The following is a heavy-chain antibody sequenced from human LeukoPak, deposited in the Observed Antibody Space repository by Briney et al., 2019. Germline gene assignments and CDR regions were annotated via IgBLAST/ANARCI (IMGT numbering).Heavy chain of an antibody. Sequence: QPGRSLRLSCAASGFTFSSYAMHWVRQAPGKGLEWVAVISYDGSNKYYADSVKGRFTISRDNSKNTLYLQMNSLRAEDTAVYYCAMGPGPGFGDPWAFDIWGQGTMVTVSS. J-gene: IGHJ3*02. CDR3: AMGPGPGFGDPWAFDI. D-gene: IGHD3-10*01. CDR2: ISYDGSNK. V-gene: IGHV3-30-3*01. CDR1: GFTFSSYA.